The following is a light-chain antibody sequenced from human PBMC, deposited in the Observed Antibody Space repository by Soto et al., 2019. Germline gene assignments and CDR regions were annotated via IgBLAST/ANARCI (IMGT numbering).Light chain of an antibody. V-gene: IGKV3-11*01. J-gene: IGKJ5*01. CDR2: DAS. CDR1: QSVSSY. CDR3: KQHSNWTPIT. Sequence: EIVLTQSPATLSLSPGERATLSCRASQSVSSYLAWYQQKPGQAPRLLIYDASNMATGIPARFSGSGSWTDFTINISSLEPEDFAVYYCKQHSNWTPITFGKGTRLDIK.